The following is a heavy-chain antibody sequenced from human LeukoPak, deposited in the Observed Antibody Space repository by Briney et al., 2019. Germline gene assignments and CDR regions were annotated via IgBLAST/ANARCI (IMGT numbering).Heavy chain of an antibody. CDR1: GGSISSYY. V-gene: IGHV4-4*07. CDR2: IYTSGST. CDR3: AREITLGIAVAGTVGGLHYYYYYYMDV. D-gene: IGHD6-19*01. J-gene: IGHJ6*03. Sequence: PSETLSLTCTVSGGSISSYYWSWIRQPAGKGLEWIGRIYTSGSTNYNPSLKSRVTMSVDTSKNQFSLKLSSVTAADTAVYYCAREITLGIAVAGTVGGLHYYYYYYMDVWGKGTTVTISS.